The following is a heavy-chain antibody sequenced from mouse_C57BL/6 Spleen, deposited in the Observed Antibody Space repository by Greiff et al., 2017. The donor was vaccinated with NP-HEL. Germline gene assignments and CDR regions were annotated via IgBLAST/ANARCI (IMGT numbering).Heavy chain of an antibody. CDR2: ISYDGSN. D-gene: IGHD4-1*02. Sequence: EVKLMESGPGLVKPSQSLSLTCSVTGYSITSGYYWNWIRQFPGNKLEWMGYISYDGSNNYNPSFKNRISITRDTSKNQFFLKLNSVTTEDTATYYCARDVNWGYFDYWGQGTTLTVSS. J-gene: IGHJ2*01. V-gene: IGHV3-6*01. CDR3: ARDVNWGYFDY. CDR1: GYSITSGYY.